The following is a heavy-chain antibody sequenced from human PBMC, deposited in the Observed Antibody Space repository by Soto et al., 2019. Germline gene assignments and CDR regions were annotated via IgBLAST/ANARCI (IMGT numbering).Heavy chain of an antibody. D-gene: IGHD2-15*01. CDR3: ARGRTCTGASCYGGGNH. J-gene: IGHJ5*02. Sequence: EVQLVESGGGLVKPGGSLRLSCAASGFTFSDYSMNWMRQAPGKGLEWVASISSDNIYIYYRDSVEGRFTISSNTAKNSLYLQMTTLGAEDTAGYYCARGRTCTGASCYGGGNHWGQGTLVTVSS. CDR2: ISSDNIYI. CDR1: GFTFSDYS. V-gene: IGHV3-21*02.